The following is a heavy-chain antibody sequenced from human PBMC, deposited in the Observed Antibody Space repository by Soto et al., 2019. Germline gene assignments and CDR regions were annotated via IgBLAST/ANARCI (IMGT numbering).Heavy chain of an antibody. J-gene: IGHJ4*01. CDR1: GYTFTSYG. V-gene: IGHV1-18*01. Sequence: QVQLVQSGAEVKKPGASVKVSCKASGYTFTSYGISWVRKAPGQGLEWMGWNSGYNGKTNYAQKLQGRVTMTTDTSTSRACMDLRIRRSDDTAVYYCARDPGFRSDYWGHRTLVTVSS. CDR2: NSGYNGKT. D-gene: IGHD3-9*01. CDR3: ARDPGFRSDY.